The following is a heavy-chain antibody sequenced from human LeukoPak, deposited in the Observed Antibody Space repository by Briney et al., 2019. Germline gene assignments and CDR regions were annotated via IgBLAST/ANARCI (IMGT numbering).Heavy chain of an antibody. CDR3: ARDGLTSYYPLDY. V-gene: IGHV4-30-4*01. Sequence: PSQTLSLTCTVSGGSISSGDYYWSWIRQPPGKGLEWIGYIYHSGSTYYNPSLKSRVTISVDTSKNQFSLKLSSVTAADTAVYYCARDGLTSYYPLDYWGQGTLVTVSS. J-gene: IGHJ4*02. CDR1: GGSISSGDYY. CDR2: IYHSGST. D-gene: IGHD3-9*01.